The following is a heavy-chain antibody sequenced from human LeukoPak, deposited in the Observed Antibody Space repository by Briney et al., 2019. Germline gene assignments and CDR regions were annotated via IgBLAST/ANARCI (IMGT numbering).Heavy chain of an antibody. V-gene: IGHV4-61*02. CDR1: GGSISSGSYY. CDR3: ARPRSEFGYTNWYFDL. Sequence: SQTLSLTCTVSGGSISSGSYYWSWIRQPAGKGLEWIGRIYTSGSTNYNPSLKSRVTISVDTSENQFSLKLSSVTAADTAVYYCARPRSEFGYTNWYFDLWGRGTLVTVSS. J-gene: IGHJ2*01. CDR2: IYTSGST. D-gene: IGHD3-16*02.